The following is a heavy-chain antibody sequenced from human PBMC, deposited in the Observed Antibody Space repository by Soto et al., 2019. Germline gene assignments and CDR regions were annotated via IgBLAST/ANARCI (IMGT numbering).Heavy chain of an antibody. J-gene: IGHJ5*02. CDR3: AIDSGSGYAP. CDR2: ISAYNGNT. D-gene: IGHD3-22*01. CDR1: GYTFTSHG. Sequence: QVQLVQSGAELKKPGASVKVSCKASGYTFTSHGISWVRQAPGQGLEWMGWISAYNGNTNYVQKFRGRVTMSTDTSTSTAYMELRSLRSDDTAVYYCAIDSGSGYAPWGQGTLVTVSA. V-gene: IGHV1-18*01.